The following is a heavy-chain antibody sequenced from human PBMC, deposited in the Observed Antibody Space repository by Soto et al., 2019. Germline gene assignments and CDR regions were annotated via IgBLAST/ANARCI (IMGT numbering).Heavy chain of an antibody. V-gene: IGHV2-70*12. Sequence: VSGPTLVNPTQTLTLTCTFSGFSLTTTGMCVSWIRQPPGKALEWLALIDWDDDKYYSTSLKTRLTISKDTSKNQVVLTVTNVDPVDTGTYYCARVSAAGAYYFYGMDVWGQGTTVTVSS. CDR1: GFSLTTTGMC. D-gene: IGHD6-13*01. CDR3: ARVSAAGAYYFYGMDV. CDR2: IDWDDDK. J-gene: IGHJ6*02.